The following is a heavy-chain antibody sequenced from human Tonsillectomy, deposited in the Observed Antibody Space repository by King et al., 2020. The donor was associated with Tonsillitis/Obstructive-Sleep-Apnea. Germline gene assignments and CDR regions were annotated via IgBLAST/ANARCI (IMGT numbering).Heavy chain of an antibody. D-gene: IGHD3-16*01. Sequence: QLQESGPGLVKPSETLSLTCTVSGGSISTSSYYWGWIRQPPGKGLEWLGSIYYSGSTYYNPSLKSRVTISVDTSNNQFSLKLSSVTAADTAVYYCARHTGGGAYYYFDYWGQGTLVTVSS. J-gene: IGHJ4*02. V-gene: IGHV4-39*01. CDR1: GGSISTSSYY. CDR3: ARHTGGGAYYYFDY. CDR2: IYYSGST.